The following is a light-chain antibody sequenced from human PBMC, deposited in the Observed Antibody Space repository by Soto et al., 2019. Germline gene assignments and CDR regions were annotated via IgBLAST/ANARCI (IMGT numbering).Light chain of an antibody. V-gene: IGKV1-39*01. Sequence: DIQMTQSPSSLSASVGDRVTITCRASQSISSYLNCYQQKPGKAPKLLIYAASSLQSGVPSRFSGSGAATYFTLAISSLQPEDFATYYCQQSYSTPITFGQGTRLEIK. CDR3: QQSYSTPIT. CDR2: AAS. J-gene: IGKJ5*01. CDR1: QSISSY.